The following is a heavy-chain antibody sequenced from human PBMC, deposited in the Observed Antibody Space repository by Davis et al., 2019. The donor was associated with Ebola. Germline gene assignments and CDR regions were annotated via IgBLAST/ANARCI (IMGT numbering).Heavy chain of an antibody. J-gene: IGHJ4*02. CDR2: IYPGDSDT. V-gene: IGHV5-51*01. D-gene: IGHD3-3*01. CDR1: EYIFTNYW. Sequence: GESLKISCKGSEYIFTNYWIGWVRQMPGKGLEWMGIIYPGDSDTRYSPSFQGQVTISADKSITTAYLQWSSLKASDTAMYYCARFLEWKADYWGQGTLVTVSS. CDR3: ARFLEWKADY.